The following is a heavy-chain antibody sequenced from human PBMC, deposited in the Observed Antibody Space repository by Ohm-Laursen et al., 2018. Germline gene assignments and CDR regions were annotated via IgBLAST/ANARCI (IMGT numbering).Heavy chain of an antibody. V-gene: IGHV3-30*18. CDR3: AKGSANLGDY. Sequence: SLRLSCTASGFTFSSYGMHWVRQAPGKRLEWVAVISYDGSNKYYADSVKGRFTISRDNSKNTLYLQMNSLRAEDTAVYYCAKGSANLGDYWGQGTLVTVSS. CDR2: ISYDGSNK. J-gene: IGHJ4*02. CDR1: GFTFSSYG.